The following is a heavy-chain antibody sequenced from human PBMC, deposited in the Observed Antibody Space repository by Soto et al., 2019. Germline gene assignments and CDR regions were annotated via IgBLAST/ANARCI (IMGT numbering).Heavy chain of an antibody. CDR3: ATKDRVPKYEYYGMDV. Sequence: QVELVESGGGVVQPGRSLRLSCGASGFTFNTSGMHWVRQAPDGGLEWVAVISYDGNTAYYGDSVKGRFTISRDNYKNTLYLQLNSLRSEDTAIYYCATKDRVPKYEYYGMDVWGQGTTVIVS. V-gene: IGHV3-30*03. J-gene: IGHJ6*02. CDR2: ISYDGNTA. D-gene: IGHD2-2*01. CDR1: GFTFNTSG.